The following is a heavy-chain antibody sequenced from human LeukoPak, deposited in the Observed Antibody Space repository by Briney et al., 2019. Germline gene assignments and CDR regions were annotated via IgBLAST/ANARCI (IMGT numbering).Heavy chain of an antibody. CDR2: ISWNSGSI. J-gene: IGHJ4*02. V-gene: IGHV3-9*01. D-gene: IGHD6-13*01. CDR1: GFTFDDYA. CDR3: AKDSSSWYYFDY. Sequence: GRSLRLSCAASGFTFDDYAMHWVRQAPGKGLEWVSGISWNSGSIGYADSVKGRFTIPRDNAKNSLYLQMNSLRAEDTALYYCAKDSSSWYYFDYWGQGTLVTVSS.